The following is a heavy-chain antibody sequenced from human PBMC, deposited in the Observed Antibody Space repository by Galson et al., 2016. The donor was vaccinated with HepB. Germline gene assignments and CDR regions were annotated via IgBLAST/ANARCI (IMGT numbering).Heavy chain of an antibody. D-gene: IGHD2/OR15-2a*01. Sequence: SETLSLTCTVSGGAISPYFWSWIRQPPGKGLEWIGYIYHTGSTNYNPSLQSRVTISVDTSQNKFSLNLTSVTAADTAVYYCAKHSAPYMNRWYSFFLFHPWGRGAQVTVSS. V-gene: IGHV4-59*03. CDR3: AKHSAPYMNRWYSFFLFHP. J-gene: IGHJ5*02. CDR2: IYHTGST. CDR1: GGAISPYF.